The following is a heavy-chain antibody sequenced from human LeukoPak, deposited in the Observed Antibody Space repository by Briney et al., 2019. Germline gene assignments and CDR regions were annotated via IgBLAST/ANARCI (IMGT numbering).Heavy chain of an antibody. J-gene: IGHJ4*02. Sequence: GGSLRLSCAASGVTFSSYSMNWVRQAPGKGLEWVSSISSSSSYIYYADSVKGRFTISRDNAKNSLYLQMNSLRAEDTAVYYCANNLDGSSSPGGYWGQGTLVTVSS. CDR3: ANNLDGSSSPGGY. CDR1: GVTFSSYS. V-gene: IGHV3-21*01. D-gene: IGHD6-13*01. CDR2: ISSSSSYI.